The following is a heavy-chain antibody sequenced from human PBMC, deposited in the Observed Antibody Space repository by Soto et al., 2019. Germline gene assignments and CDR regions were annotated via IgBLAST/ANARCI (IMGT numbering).Heavy chain of an antibody. D-gene: IGHD6-6*01. CDR3: ARQPYSCSSYFDY. Sequence: QVQLVESGGGVVQPGRSLRLSCAASGFTFSSYGMHWVRQAPGKGLEWVAVISYDGSNKYYADSVKGRFTISRDNSKNTLYLQMNSLRAEDTAVYYCARQPYSCSSYFDYWGQGTLVTVSS. J-gene: IGHJ4*02. V-gene: IGHV3-30*03. CDR2: ISYDGSNK. CDR1: GFTFSSYG.